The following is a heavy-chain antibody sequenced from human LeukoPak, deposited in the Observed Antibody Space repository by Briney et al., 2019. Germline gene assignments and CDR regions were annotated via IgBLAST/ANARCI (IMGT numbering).Heavy chain of an antibody. Sequence: GGSLRLSCAASGFTFSSYSMNWVRQAPGKGLEWVSYISSSSSTIYYADSVKGRFTISRDNAKNSLYLQMNSLRAEDTAVYYCAREVYYYMDVWGKGTTVTVSS. J-gene: IGHJ6*03. V-gene: IGHV3-48*04. CDR2: ISSSSSTI. CDR1: GFTFSSYS. CDR3: AREVYYYMDV.